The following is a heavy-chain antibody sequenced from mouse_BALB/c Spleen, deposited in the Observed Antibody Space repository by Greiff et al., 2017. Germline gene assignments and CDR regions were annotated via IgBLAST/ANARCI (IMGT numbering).Heavy chain of an antibody. CDR2: ISSGGSYT. Sequence: DVHLVESGGGLVKPGGSLKLSCAASGFTFSSYAMSWVRQSPEKRLEWVAEISSGGSYTYYPDTVTGRFTISRDNAKNTLYLEMSSLRSEDTAMYYCARVARLRPDAMDYWGQGTSVTVSS. D-gene: IGHD2-4*01. J-gene: IGHJ4*01. V-gene: IGHV5-9-4*01. CDR1: GFTFSSYA. CDR3: ARVARLRPDAMDY.